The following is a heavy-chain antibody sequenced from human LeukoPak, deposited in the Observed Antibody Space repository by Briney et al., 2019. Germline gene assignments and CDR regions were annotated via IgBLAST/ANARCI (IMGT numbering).Heavy chain of an antibody. CDR2: IYSGGST. J-gene: IGHJ4*02. CDR1: GFTVSSNY. V-gene: IGHV3-53*05. D-gene: IGHD5-24*01. Sequence: PGGSLRLSCAASGFTVSSNYMSWVRQAPGKGLEWVSVIYSGGSTYYADSVKGRFTISRDNSKNTLYLQMNSLRLEDTAIYYCAKIGVATTPVVWGQGTLVTVSS. CDR3: AKIGVATTPVV.